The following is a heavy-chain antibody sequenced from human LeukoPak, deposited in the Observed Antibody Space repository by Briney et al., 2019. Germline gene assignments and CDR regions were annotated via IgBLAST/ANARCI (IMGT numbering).Heavy chain of an antibody. Sequence: SQTLSLTCTVSGASVGSGGHYWSWIRQPAGKGLGWLGRIYVTGSTNYNPSLNSRVSISIDTSNNQFFVQLTSVTAADTAVYFCARARSGPARDYFDSWGQGILVTVSS. D-gene: IGHD6-6*01. J-gene: IGHJ4*02. CDR3: ARARSGPARDYFDS. CDR2: IYVTGST. V-gene: IGHV4-61*02. CDR1: GASVGSGGHY.